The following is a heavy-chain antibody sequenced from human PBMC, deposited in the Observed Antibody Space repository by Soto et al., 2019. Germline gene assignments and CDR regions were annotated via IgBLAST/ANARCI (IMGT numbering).Heavy chain of an antibody. CDR1: GGSFSGYY. J-gene: IGHJ4*02. CDR2: INHSGST. CDR3: ARGHYYDSSANFDY. V-gene: IGHV4-34*01. D-gene: IGHD3-22*01. Sequence: SETLSLTCAVYGGSFSGYYGSWIRQPPGKGLEWIGEINHSGSTNYNPSLKSRVTISVDTSKNQFSLKLSSVTAADTAVYYCARGHYYDSSANFDYWGQGILVTVSS.